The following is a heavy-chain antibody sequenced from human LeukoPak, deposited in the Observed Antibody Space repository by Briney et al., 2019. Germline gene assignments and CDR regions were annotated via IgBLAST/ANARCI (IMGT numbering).Heavy chain of an antibody. Sequence: SETLSLTCTVSSGSISSYYWSWIRQPPGKGLEWIGYIYYSGSTHYNPSLKSRVTISVDTSKNQFSLKLTSVTAADTAVYYCARLRIGVTYYYYAMDVWGQGTLVTVSS. CDR2: IYYSGST. CDR1: SGSISSYY. D-gene: IGHD3-10*01. CDR3: ARLRIGVTYYYYAMDV. J-gene: IGHJ6*02. V-gene: IGHV4-59*08.